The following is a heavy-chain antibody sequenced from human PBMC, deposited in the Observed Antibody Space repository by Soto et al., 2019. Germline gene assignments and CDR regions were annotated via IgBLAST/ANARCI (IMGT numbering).Heavy chain of an antibody. J-gene: IGHJ5*02. Sequence: SLRSYCKSIGDTVTGYYMHWVRQAPGQGLEWMGWINPNSGGTNYAQKFQGRVTMTRDTSISTAYMELSRLRSDDTAVYYCARLTGIAAAGWFDPWGQGTLVTVSS. CDR3: ARLTGIAAAGWFDP. CDR1: GDTVTGYY. D-gene: IGHD6-13*01. CDR2: INPNSGGT. V-gene: IGHV1-2*02.